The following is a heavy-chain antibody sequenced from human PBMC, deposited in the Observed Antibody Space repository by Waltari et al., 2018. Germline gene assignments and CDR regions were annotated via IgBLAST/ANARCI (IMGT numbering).Heavy chain of an antibody. V-gene: IGHV1-18*01. CDR3: VRHEGGEYGGNSYYDY. D-gene: IGHD7-27*01. CDR2: INTYKGNT. J-gene: IGHJ4*02. CDR1: GYIFTSYV. Sequence: QIQLVQSGVEVKKPGASVKVSYRTSGYIFTSYVISWVRQDPGQRLVGLGWINTYKGNTSYAQKFQGRVNLTADTPADTVNMERTNLRSDDTAVCYGVRHEGGEYGGNSYYDYWGQGVLVTVSS.